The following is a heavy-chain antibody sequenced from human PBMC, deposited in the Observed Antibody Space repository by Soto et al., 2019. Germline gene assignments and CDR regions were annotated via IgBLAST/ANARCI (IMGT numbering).Heavy chain of an antibody. D-gene: IGHD6-19*01. Sequence: QVQQVQSGAEVKKPGASVKVSCKASGYTFTSYDMNWVRQATGQGLEWMGWMNPNSGNTGYAQKFQGRVTMTRNTSISKAYMELSSLRSEDTAVYYGRAVADQGVDYWGQGTLVTVSS. V-gene: IGHV1-8*01. J-gene: IGHJ4*02. CDR3: RAVADQGVDY. CDR2: MNPNSGNT. CDR1: GYTFTSYD.